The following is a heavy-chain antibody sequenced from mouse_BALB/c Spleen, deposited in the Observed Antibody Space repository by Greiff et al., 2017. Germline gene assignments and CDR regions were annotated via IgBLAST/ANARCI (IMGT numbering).Heavy chain of an antibody. CDR3: ARSGGKNYGSSYYFDY. D-gene: IGHD1-1*01. CDR1: GYTFTDYA. Sequence: QVPLQQSGPEVVRPGVSVKISCKGSGYTFTDYAMHWVKQSHAKSLEWIGVISTYNGNTNYNQKFKGKATMTVDKSSSTAYMELARLTSEDSAIYYCARSGGKNYGSSYYFDYWGQGTTLTVSS. J-gene: IGHJ2*01. V-gene: IGHV1-67*01. CDR2: ISTYNGNT.